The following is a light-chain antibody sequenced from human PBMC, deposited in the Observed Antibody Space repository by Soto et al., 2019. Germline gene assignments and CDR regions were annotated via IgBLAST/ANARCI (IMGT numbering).Light chain of an antibody. V-gene: IGKV1-5*03. CDR2: KAS. CDR1: QSISSW. CDR3: QQYNSYSYT. J-gene: IGKJ2*01. Sequence: DIQMTQSPSTLSASVGDRVTITCRASQSISSWLAWYQQKPGKAPKLLIYKASSLESGVPSRFISSGSGTEFTLTIRSLQPDDFATYYCQQYNSYSYTFGQGTKLEIK.